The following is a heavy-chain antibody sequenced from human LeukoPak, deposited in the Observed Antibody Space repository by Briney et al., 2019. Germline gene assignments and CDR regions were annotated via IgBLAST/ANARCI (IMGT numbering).Heavy chain of an antibody. CDR2: IGIDSGNT. CDR3: ARDYKYAFDN. D-gene: IGHD5-24*01. CDR1: GFTFSDYS. Sequence: PGGSLRLSCAASGFTFSDYSMNWVSQAAGKGLERVSYIGIDSGNTNYADSVKGRFTISGDKAKNSLYLQMNSLRVEDTAVYYCARDYKYAFDNWGQGTLVTVSS. V-gene: IGHV3-48*01. J-gene: IGHJ4*02.